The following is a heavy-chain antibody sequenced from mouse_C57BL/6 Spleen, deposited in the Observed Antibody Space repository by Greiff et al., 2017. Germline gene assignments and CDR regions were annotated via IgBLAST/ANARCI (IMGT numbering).Heavy chain of an antibody. J-gene: IGHJ3*01. CDR2: IYPGDGDT. Sequence: VQLQQSGPELVKPGASVKISCKASGYAFSSSWMNWVKQRPGKGLEWIGRIYPGDGDTNYNGKFKGKATLTADKSSSTAYMQLSSLTSEDSAVYFCARRGDEGWFAYWGQGTLVTVSA. CDR3: ARRGDEGWFAY. V-gene: IGHV1-82*01. CDR1: GYAFSSSW.